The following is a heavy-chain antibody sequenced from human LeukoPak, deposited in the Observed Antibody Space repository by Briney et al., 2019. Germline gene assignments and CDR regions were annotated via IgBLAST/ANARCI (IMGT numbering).Heavy chain of an antibody. D-gene: IGHD3-3*01. Sequence: SVKVSCKASGGTFSSYAISWVRQAPGQGLEWMGGIIPIFGTANYAQKFQGRVTITADKSTSTAYMELSSLRSEDTAVYYCARANDDFWSGYVYYFDYWGQGTLVTVSS. J-gene: IGHJ4*02. CDR1: GGTFSSYA. CDR3: ARANDDFWSGYVYYFDY. CDR2: IIPIFGTA. V-gene: IGHV1-69*06.